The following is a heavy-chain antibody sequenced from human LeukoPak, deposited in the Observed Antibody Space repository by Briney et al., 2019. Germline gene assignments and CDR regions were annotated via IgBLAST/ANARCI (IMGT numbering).Heavy chain of an antibody. J-gene: IGHJ3*01. CDR1: GFTFSTYG. D-gene: IGHD6-19*01. CDR2: IWFDGSNQ. V-gene: IGHV3-33*08. CDR3: ARDRGSGDSFDL. Sequence: AGGSLRLSCAASGFTFSTYGMHWVRQAPGKGLEWVAVIWFDGSNQYYVDSVRGRFSISRDNSKNTLYLQMNTLRAEDTGVYYCARDRGSGDSFDLWGQGAMVTVSS.